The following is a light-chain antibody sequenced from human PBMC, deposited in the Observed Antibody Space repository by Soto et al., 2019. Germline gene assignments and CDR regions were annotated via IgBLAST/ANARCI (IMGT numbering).Light chain of an antibody. Sequence: QSVLTQPASVSGSPGQSITISCTETSSDVGGYNYVSWYQQHPGKAPKLMIYDVTNRPSGVSNRFSGSKSGNTASLTISGLQAEDEADYYCGSYTSSSTYIFGTGTKVTVL. J-gene: IGLJ1*01. V-gene: IGLV2-14*01. CDR3: GSYTSSSTYI. CDR1: SSDVGGYNY. CDR2: DVT.